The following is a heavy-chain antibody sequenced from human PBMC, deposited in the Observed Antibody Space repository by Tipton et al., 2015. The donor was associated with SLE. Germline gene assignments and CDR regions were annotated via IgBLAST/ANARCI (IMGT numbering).Heavy chain of an antibody. CDR1: GGSISSSRYF. Sequence: TLSLTCTVSGGSISSSRYFWGWIRQSPGQGLGWIGSVYYSGTTYYNPSLESRVTISVDTSKNQFSLNLISVTAADTAVYYCAREFLNPVTTVHYYFDLWGRGTLVTVSS. CDR3: AREFLNPVTTVHYYFDL. V-gene: IGHV4-39*07. CDR2: VYYSGTT. J-gene: IGHJ2*01. D-gene: IGHD4-11*01.